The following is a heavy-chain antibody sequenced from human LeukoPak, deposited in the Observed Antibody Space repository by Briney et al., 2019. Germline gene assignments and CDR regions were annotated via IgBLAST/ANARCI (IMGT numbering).Heavy chain of an antibody. CDR2: ITSSGSSI. Sequence: GRSLRLSCTASGFIFSSITMNWVRQAPGKGLEWVSSITSSGSSIYYADSVKGRFTISRDHAKNSLYLQMNSLRAEDTAVYYCARAQIEDYWGQGTLVTVSS. CDR3: ARAQIEDY. V-gene: IGHV3-21*01. J-gene: IGHJ4*02. CDR1: GFIFSSIT.